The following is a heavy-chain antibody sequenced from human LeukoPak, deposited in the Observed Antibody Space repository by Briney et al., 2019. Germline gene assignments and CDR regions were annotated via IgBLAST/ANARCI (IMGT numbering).Heavy chain of an antibody. J-gene: IGHJ5*02. Sequence: GASVKASCKASGYTFTGYYMHWVRQAPGQGLEWMGWINPNSGGTNYAQRFQGRVTMTRDTSISTAYMELSRLRSDDTAVYYCAREAPVAGTSFDPWGQGTLVTVSS. CDR2: INPNSGGT. D-gene: IGHD6-19*01. CDR3: AREAPVAGTSFDP. V-gene: IGHV1-2*02. CDR1: GYTFTGYY.